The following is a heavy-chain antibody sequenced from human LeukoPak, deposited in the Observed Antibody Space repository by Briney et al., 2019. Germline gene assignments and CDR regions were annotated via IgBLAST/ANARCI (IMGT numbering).Heavy chain of an antibody. V-gene: IGHV1-46*01. CDR2: INPSGGST. J-gene: IGHJ4*02. D-gene: IGHD6-19*01. Sequence: ASVKASCKASGYTFTSYYMHWVRQAPGQGLEWKGIINPSGGSTSYAQKFQGRVTMTRDTSTSTVYMELSSLRSEDTAVYYCAREGAVAGSPGGFFDYWGQGTLVTVSS. CDR3: AREGAVAGSPGGFFDY. CDR1: GYTFTSYY.